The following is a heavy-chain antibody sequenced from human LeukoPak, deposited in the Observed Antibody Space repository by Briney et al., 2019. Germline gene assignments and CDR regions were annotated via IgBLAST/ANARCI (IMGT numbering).Heavy chain of an antibody. Sequence: PSETLSLNCTVSGGSISSHYWSWIRQPQGQGLEWIGIIYFSGCNKSDPSLKRQIPISVDPSKNRFSRKLRAVTPADTAVDYCARGSPYYDFWSGHYYYYMDVWGKGTTVTVSS. V-gene: IGHV4-59*11. CDR3: ARGSPYYDFWSGHYYYYMDV. CDR1: GGSISSHY. D-gene: IGHD3-3*01. CDR2: IYFSGCN. J-gene: IGHJ6*03.